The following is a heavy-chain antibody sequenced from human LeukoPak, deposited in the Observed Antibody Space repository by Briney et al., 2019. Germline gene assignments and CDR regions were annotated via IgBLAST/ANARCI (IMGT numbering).Heavy chain of an antibody. CDR2: IYHSRST. D-gene: IGHD3-9*01. V-gene: IGHV4-4*02. CDR1: GFTFSNYG. Sequence: GSLRLSCAASGFTFSNYGMHWVRQPPGKGLEWIGEIYHSRSTNHNPSLKSRVTISVDKSKNQFSLKLSSVTAADTAVYYCARVAENYDILTGYTYYYGMDVWGQGTTVTVSS. J-gene: IGHJ6*02. CDR3: ARVAENYDILTGYTYYYGMDV.